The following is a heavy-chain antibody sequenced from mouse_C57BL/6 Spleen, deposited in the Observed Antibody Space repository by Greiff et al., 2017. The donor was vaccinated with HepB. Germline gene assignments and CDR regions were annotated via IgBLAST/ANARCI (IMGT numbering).Heavy chain of an antibody. CDR1: GYTFTSYW. Sequence: QVQLQQPGTELVKPGASVKLSCKASGYTFTSYWMHWVKQRPGQGLEWIGNINPSNGGTNYNEKFKSKATLTVDKSSSTAYMQLSSLTSEDSAVYYCARSSIYYYGSSSTFDYWGQGTTLTVSS. D-gene: IGHD1-1*01. V-gene: IGHV1-53*01. J-gene: IGHJ2*01. CDR2: INPSNGGT. CDR3: ARSSIYYYGSSSTFDY.